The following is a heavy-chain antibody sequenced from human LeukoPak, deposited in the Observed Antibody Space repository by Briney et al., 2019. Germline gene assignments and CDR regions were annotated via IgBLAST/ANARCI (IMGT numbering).Heavy chain of an antibody. D-gene: IGHD5-12*01. CDR1: GGSISSGSYY. CDR2: IYTSGST. Sequence: PSETLSLTCTVSGGSISSGSYYWSWIRQPAGKGLEWIGRIYTSGSTNYNPSLKSRVTISVDTSKNQFSLKLSSVTAADTAVYYCARIYSGYDYWGQGALVTVSS. V-gene: IGHV4-61*02. J-gene: IGHJ4*02. CDR3: ARIYSGYDY.